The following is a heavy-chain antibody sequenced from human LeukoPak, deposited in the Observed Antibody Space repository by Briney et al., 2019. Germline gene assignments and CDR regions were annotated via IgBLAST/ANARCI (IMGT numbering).Heavy chain of an antibody. V-gene: IGHV1-18*01. CDR3: ARECSGGSCYSVLNAFDI. CDR1: GYTFTSYG. Sequence: GASVKVSCKASGYTFTSYGISWVRQAPGQGLEWMGWITTYNGNTNYAQKLQGRVTMTTDTSTSTAYMELRSLRSDDTAVYYCARECSGGSCYSVLNAFDIWGQGTMVTVSS. CDR2: ITTYNGNT. D-gene: IGHD2-15*01. J-gene: IGHJ3*02.